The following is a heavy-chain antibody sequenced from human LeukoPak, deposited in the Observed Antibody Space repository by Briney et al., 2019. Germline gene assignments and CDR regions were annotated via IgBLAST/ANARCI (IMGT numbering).Heavy chain of an antibody. V-gene: IGHV4-30-4*08. J-gene: IGHJ4*02. CDR2: IYYSGST. CDR1: GGSISSGDYY. CDR3: ARELAAGPYYFDY. Sequence: SQTRSLTCTVSGGSISSGDYYWSWIRQPPGKGLEWIGYIYYSGSTYYNPSLKSRVTISVDTSKNQFSLKLSSVTAADTAVYYCARELAAGPYYFDYWGQGTLVTVSS. D-gene: IGHD6-13*01.